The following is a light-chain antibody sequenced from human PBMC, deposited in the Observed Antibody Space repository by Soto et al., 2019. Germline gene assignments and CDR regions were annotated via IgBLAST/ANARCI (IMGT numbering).Light chain of an antibody. CDR2: RNN. CDR3: AAWDDSLSAL. Sequence: QSVLTQPPSVSGTPGQRVTISCSGSRSNIRSNYVYWYQHLPGTAPKLLIYRNNQRPSGVPDRFSGSKSGTSASLAISGLRSEDEADYYCAAWDDSLSALFGGGTKLTVL. CDR1: RSNIRSNY. J-gene: IGLJ3*02. V-gene: IGLV1-47*01.